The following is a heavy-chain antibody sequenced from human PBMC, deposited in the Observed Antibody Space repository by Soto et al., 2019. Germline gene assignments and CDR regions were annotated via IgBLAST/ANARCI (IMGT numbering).Heavy chain of an antibody. V-gene: IGHV4-59*08. CDR1: GRSLSRYY. J-gene: IGHJ6*03. D-gene: IGHD2-15*01. CDR2: IYYSGST. Sequence: NLSETLSLTCTFSGRSLSRYYWSWIGQRPRKGLEWMGYIYYSGSTNYNPSLKSRVTISVDTSKNQFSLKLSSVTAADTAVYYCARTGAAYCSGGSCYSGGDYYYYYMDVWGKGTTVT. CDR3: ARTGAAYCSGGSCYSGGDYYYYYMDV.